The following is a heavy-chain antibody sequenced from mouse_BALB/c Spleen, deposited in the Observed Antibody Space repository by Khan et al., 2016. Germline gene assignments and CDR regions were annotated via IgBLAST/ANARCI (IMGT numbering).Heavy chain of an antibody. D-gene: IGHD2-4*01. CDR1: GYTFTNYG. V-gene: IGHV9-3-1*01. J-gene: IGHJ1*01. CDR2: MNTYTGEP. CDR3: ARDYDYDGGWYFDV. Sequence: QIQLVQSGPELKKPGETVKISCKASGYTFTNYGMNWVKQAPGEGLKWMGWMNTYTGEPTYADDFKGRFAFSLKTSARTAYLQINNLKNEDTATYFGARDYDYDGGWYFDVWGAGTTVTVSS.